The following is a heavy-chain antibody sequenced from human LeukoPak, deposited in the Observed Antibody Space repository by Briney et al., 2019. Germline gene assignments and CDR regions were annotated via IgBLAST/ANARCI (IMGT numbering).Heavy chain of an antibody. V-gene: IGHV3-23*01. CDR3: AKYETWTSGRYFDY. J-gene: IGHJ4*02. Sequence: GGSLRLSCAASGFTFSSSAMSWVRQVPGKGLEWVSGISASGGSTYYADSVKGRFTTSRDNSKSTLYLQLDSLRAEDTALYYCAKYETWTSGRYFDYWGQGTLVTVSS. CDR1: GFTFSSSA. D-gene: IGHD6-19*01. CDR2: ISASGGST.